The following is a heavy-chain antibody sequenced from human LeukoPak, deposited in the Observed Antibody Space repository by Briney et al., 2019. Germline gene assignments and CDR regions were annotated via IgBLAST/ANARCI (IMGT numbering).Heavy chain of an antibody. Sequence: QPGGSLRLSCAASGLTFSRFAMSWVRQAPGKGLEWVSAISNSGDTTYCADSVKGRFTISRDNLKNTLYVQMNSLRVEDTAVYYCAKGHSAHGTGFDYWGQGTLVIVSS. J-gene: IGHJ4*02. D-gene: IGHD1-1*01. CDR3: AKGHSAHGTGFDY. V-gene: IGHV3-23*01. CDR1: GLTFSRFA. CDR2: ISNSGDTT.